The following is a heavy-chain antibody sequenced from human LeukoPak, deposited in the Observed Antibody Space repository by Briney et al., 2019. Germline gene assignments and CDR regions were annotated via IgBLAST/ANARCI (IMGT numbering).Heavy chain of an antibody. D-gene: IGHD3-22*01. CDR3: AKSEWLLPTYYYYYYMDV. CDR1: GFTFSLYT. V-gene: IGHV3-30*04. Sequence: PGRSLRLSCAASGFTFSLYTMHWVRQAPGKGLEWVAVISYDGSDKYYADSVKGRFTISRDNSKNTLYLQMNSLRAEDTAVYYCAKSEWLLPTYYYYYYMDVWGKGTTVTVSS. CDR2: ISYDGSDK. J-gene: IGHJ6*03.